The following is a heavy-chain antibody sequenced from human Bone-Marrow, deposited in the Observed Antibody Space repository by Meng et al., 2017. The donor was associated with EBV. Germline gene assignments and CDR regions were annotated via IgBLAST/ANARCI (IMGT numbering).Heavy chain of an antibody. D-gene: IGHD6-13*01. CDR1: GYTFTSYD. J-gene: IGHJ2*01. V-gene: IGHV1-8*01. Sequence: QVQLVQSGAEVKKPGTSLKVSCKASGYTFTSYDINWVRQATGQGLEWVGWMNPNSGNTGYAQKFQGRVTMTRNTSISTAYMELSSLRSEDTAVYYCARPGSSWYPYWYFDLWGRGTLVTVSS. CDR3: ARPGSSWYPYWYFDL. CDR2: MNPNSGNT.